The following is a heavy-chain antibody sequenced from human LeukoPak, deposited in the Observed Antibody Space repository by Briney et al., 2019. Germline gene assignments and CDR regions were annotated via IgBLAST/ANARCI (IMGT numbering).Heavy chain of an antibody. J-gene: IGHJ5*02. CDR1: GFTFSSYA. D-gene: IGHD1-7*01. CDR2: ISYDGSNK. V-gene: IGHV3-30-3*01. Sequence: GGSLRLSCAASGFTFSSYAMHWVRQAPGKGLEWVAVISYDGSNKYYADSVKGRFTISRDNSKNTLYLQMNSLRTEDTAVYYCARGPGTGPFDPWGQGTLVTVSS. CDR3: ARGPGTGPFDP.